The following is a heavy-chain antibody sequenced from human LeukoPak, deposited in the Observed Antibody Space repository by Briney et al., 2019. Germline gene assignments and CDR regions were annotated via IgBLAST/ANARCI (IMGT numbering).Heavy chain of an antibody. J-gene: IGHJ4*02. V-gene: IGHV4-30-2*01. D-gene: IGHD1-1*01. CDR1: GGSISSGGYY. CDR3: ARVWGTGMLLY. Sequence: SETLSLTCTVSGGSISSGGYYWSWIRQPPGKGLEWIGYIYHSGSTYYNPSLKSRVTISVDRSKNQFSLKLSSVTAADTAVYYCARVWGTGMLLYCGQGTLVTVSS. CDR2: IYHSGST.